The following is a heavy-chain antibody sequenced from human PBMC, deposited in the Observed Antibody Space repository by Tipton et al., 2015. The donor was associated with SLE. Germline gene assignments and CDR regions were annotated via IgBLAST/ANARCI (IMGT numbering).Heavy chain of an antibody. Sequence: TLSLTCTVSGGSINSSTYYWGWIRQPPGKGLEWIGSIYYSGSTYYNPSLKSRVTISVDTSKKQFSLKLSSVTAADTAVYYCAREGFWSGSNWFDPWGQGTLVTVSS. D-gene: IGHD3-3*01. CDR1: GGSINSSTYY. CDR2: IYYSGST. J-gene: IGHJ5*02. V-gene: IGHV4-39*01. CDR3: AREGFWSGSNWFDP.